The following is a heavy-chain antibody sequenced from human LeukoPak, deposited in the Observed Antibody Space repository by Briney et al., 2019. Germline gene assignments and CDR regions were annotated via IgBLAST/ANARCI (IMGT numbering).Heavy chain of an antibody. J-gene: IGHJ4*02. CDR3: ARGPAYSSSWYALDY. CDR2: IIPIFGTA. CDR1: GGTFSSYA. Sequence: SVKVSCEASGGTFSSYAISWVRQAPGQGLEWMGGIIPIFGTANYAQKFQGRVTITADESTSTAYMELSSLRSEDTAVYYCARGPAYSSSWYALDYWGQGTLVTVSS. D-gene: IGHD6-13*01. V-gene: IGHV1-69*13.